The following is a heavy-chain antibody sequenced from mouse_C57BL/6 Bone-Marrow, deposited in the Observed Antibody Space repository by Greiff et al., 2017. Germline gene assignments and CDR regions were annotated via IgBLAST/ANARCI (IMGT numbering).Heavy chain of an antibody. CDR2: ISSGSSTI. V-gene: IGHV5-17*01. CDR1: GFTFSDYG. Sequence: DVMLVESGGGLVKPGGSLKLSCAASGFTFSDYGMHWVRQAPEKGLEWVAYISSGSSTIYYADTVKGRFTITRDNANNTLFLQMTSLRSEDTAMYYCGRDRTTVYAMDDWGKGTSVTVSS. CDR3: GRDRTTVYAMDD. D-gene: IGHD1-1*01. J-gene: IGHJ4*01.